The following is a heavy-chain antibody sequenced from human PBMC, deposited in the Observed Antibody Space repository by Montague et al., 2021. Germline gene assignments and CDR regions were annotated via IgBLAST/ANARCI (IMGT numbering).Heavy chain of an antibody. J-gene: IGHJ3*02. CDR1: GFSFSSYC. D-gene: IGHD2-2*01. CDR2: ITLDGSSI. Sequence: SLRLSCAASGFSFSSYCMHWVRQAPGKGLLWVSRITLDGSSITFADSVKGRFTTSRDNAKTTLYLQMNSLRVEDTAVHYCARYLVSAAPWAFDIWGQGTMVTVSS. V-gene: IGHV3-74*01. CDR3: ARYLVSAAPWAFDI.